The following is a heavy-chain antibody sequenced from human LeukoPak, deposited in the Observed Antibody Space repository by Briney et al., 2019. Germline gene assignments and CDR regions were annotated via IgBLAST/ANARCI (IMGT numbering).Heavy chain of an antibody. CDR1: GFTFSSYW. CDR2: IKQDGSEK. D-gene: IGHD2-2*01. CDR3: ARHPHIVVVPAAMFDY. J-gene: IGHJ4*02. Sequence: GGSLRLSCAASGFTFSSYWMSWVRQAPGKGLEWVANIKQDGSEKYYVDSVKGRFTISRDNAKNSPYLQMNSLRAEDTAVYYCARHPHIVVVPAAMFDYWGQGTLVTVSS. V-gene: IGHV3-7*03.